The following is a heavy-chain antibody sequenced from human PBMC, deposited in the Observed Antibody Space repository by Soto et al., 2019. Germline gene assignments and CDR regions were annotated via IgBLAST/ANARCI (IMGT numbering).Heavy chain of an antibody. Sequence: QVQLQESGPGLVKPSQTLSLTCTVSGGPISSGGYYWSWIRQHPGKGLEWIGYIYYSGSTYYNPSLKSRVTISVDTSKNQFSLKLSSVTAADTAVYYCARAKRAGYSYGYAYFDYWGQGTLVTVSS. J-gene: IGHJ4*02. CDR2: IYYSGST. CDR1: GGPISSGGYY. V-gene: IGHV4-31*03. D-gene: IGHD5-18*01. CDR3: ARAKRAGYSYGYAYFDY.